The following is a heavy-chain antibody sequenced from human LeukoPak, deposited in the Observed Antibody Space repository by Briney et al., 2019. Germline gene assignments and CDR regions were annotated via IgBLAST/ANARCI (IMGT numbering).Heavy chain of an antibody. CDR2: INPNSGGT. CDR1: GYTFTGYY. D-gene: IGHD2-2*01. J-gene: IGHJ3*02. Sequence: ASVKVSCKASGYTFTGYYMHWVRQAPGQGLEWMGWINPNSGGTNYAQKFQGRVTMTRDTSISTAYMEPSRLRSDDTAVYYCARGRTWLIVVVPAATDAFDIWGQGTMVTVSS. V-gene: IGHV1-2*02. CDR3: ARGRTWLIVVVPAATDAFDI.